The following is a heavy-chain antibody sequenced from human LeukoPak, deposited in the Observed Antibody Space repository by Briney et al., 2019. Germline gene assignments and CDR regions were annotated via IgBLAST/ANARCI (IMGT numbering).Heavy chain of an antibody. D-gene: IGHD6-13*01. CDR3: ARVAAAGTSAEYFQH. J-gene: IGHJ1*01. CDR1: GVTFSSYA. CDR2: ISYDGSNK. Sequence: GGSLRLSCAASGVTFSSYAMHWVRQAPGNGLGWGAVISYDGSNKYYTESVKGRFTISRDKSKNTLYLQMNSLRAADTAVYYCARVAAAGTSAEYFQHWGEGTLVTVSS. V-gene: IGHV3-30*04.